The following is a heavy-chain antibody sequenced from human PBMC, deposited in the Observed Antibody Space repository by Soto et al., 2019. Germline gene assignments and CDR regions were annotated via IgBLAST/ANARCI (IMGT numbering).Heavy chain of an antibody. CDR2: IDWDGDT. D-gene: IGHD3-3*01. Sequence: SGPTLVNPTQTLTLTCTLSGFSLTTRSMCVSWIRQSPGKALEWLALIDWDGDTYYSTSLKTRLTISRDTSTNQVVLTMTNLDPADTATYFCARSLNYDFWTGYFFDFCSQGALVRVSS. V-gene: IGHV2-70*01. J-gene: IGHJ4*02. CDR3: ARSLNYDFWTGYFFDF. CDR1: GFSLTTRSMC.